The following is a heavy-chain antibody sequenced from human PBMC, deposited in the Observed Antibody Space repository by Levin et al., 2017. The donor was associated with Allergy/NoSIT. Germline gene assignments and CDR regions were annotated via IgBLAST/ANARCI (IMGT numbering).Heavy chain of an antibody. CDR3: ASPPSSSWFYFAY. V-gene: IGHV4-39*01. CDR1: RGSVCSSSYC. J-gene: IGHJ4*02. CDR2: IYSTGRT. D-gene: IGHD6-13*01. Sequence: SQTLSLTCTVSRGSVCSSSYCCAWIRQPPGKGLEWIATIYSTGRTYFNPSLKSRVTISTDTSKNEFSLKMNSVTAADTAVYYCASPPSSSWFYFAYWGQGSLVTVSS.